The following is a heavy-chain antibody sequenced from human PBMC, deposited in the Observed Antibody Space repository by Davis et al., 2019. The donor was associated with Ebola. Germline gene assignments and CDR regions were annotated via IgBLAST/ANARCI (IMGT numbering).Heavy chain of an antibody. J-gene: IGHJ4*02. Sequence: PGGSLRLSCAASGFPFSAYAMSWVRQPPGEGLQWVSTVSISGRDTYYIDSVMGRFTVSRDNSKNTLYLQMNSLREEDTAVYYCASMPIRFLEWLQYYFDYWGQGTLVTVSS. CDR3: ASMPIRFLEWLQYYFDY. CDR2: VSISGRDT. CDR1: GFPFSAYA. V-gene: IGHV3-23*01. D-gene: IGHD3-3*01.